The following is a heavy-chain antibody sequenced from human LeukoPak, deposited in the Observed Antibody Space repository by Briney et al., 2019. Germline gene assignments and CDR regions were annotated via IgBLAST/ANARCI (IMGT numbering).Heavy chain of an antibody. J-gene: IGHJ4*02. CDR1: GYTFTGYY. Sequence: ASVKVSCKASGYTFTGYYIHWVRQAPGQGLEWMGWMNPDSGGTNSAQKFQGRVTMTRDTSISTAYMELSRLRSDDTAVYYCARDPRNDYLDYWGQGTLVTVSS. CDR2: MNPDSGGT. CDR3: ARDPRNDYLDY. V-gene: IGHV1-2*02.